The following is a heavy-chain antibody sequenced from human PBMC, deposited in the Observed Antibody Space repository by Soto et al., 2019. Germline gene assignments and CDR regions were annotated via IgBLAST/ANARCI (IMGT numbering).Heavy chain of an antibody. CDR2: IIPIFGTA. CDR1: GGTFSSYA. CDR3: ARVFREGYCISTSCYARGWFDP. J-gene: IGHJ5*02. D-gene: IGHD2-2*01. Sequence: GASVKVSCKASGGTFSSYAISWVRQAPGQGLEWMGGIIPIFGTANYAQKFQGRVTITADESTSTAYMELSSLRSEDTAVYYCARVFREGYCISTSCYARGWFDPWGQGTLVTVSS. V-gene: IGHV1-69*13.